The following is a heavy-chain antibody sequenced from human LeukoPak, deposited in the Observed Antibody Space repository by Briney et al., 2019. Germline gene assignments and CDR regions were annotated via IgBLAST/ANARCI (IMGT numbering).Heavy chain of an antibody. V-gene: IGHV4-30-4*01. J-gene: IGHJ4*02. Sequence: PSETLSLTCTVSGGSISSGDYHWSWLRQPPGKGLEWIGYIYYSGNTNYIPSLKSRIIISVDTSKNQFSLRLSSVTAADTAVYYCARVSDARHPDYWGQGTLVTVSS. CDR1: GGSISSGDYH. CDR2: IYYSGNT. CDR3: ARVSDARHPDY.